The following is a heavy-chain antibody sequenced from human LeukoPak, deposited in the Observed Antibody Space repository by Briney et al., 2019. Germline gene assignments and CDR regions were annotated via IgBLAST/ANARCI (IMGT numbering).Heavy chain of an antibody. CDR1: GFTFSNYA. CDR3: ARDSETFCTSASCYRAFDI. D-gene: IGHD2-2*01. V-gene: IGHV3-30-3*01. CDR2: ISYDGSNE. J-gene: IGHJ3*02. Sequence: PGGSLRLSCAASGFTFSNYAMHWVRQAPGKGLEWVAVISYDGSNEYYADSVRGRFTISRDNSKNTLYLQMNSLRAEDTAVYYCARDSETFCTSASCYRAFDIWGQGTMVTVSS.